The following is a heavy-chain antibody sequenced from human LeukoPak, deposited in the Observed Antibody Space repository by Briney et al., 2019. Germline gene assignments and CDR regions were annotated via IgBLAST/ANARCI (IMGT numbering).Heavy chain of an antibody. CDR2: MKPDGSEE. Sequence: GGSLRLSCAASGFTFSNYWMTWVRQAPGKGLEWVANMKPDGSEEYYVDSVRGRFTVSRDNARNSLYLQMDSLRAEDTAVYYCAREGGGGGYYSDSYGHPHFDCWGPGTLVTVSS. CDR3: AREGGGGGYYSDSYGHPHFDC. J-gene: IGHJ4*02. D-gene: IGHD3-22*01. V-gene: IGHV3-7*01. CDR1: GFTFSNYW.